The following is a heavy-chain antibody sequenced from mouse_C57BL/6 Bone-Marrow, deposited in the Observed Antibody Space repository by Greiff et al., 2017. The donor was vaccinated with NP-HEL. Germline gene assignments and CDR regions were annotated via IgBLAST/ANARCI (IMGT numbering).Heavy chain of an antibody. J-gene: IGHJ2*01. V-gene: IGHV1-61*01. D-gene: IGHD4-1*01. Sequence: QVQLKESGAELARPGASVKLSCKASGYTFTSYGISWVKQRPGQGLEWIGNIYPSDSETHYNQKFKDKATLTVDKSSSTAYMQLSSLTSEDSAVYYCVSLNWYFDYWGQGTTLTVSS. CDR2: IYPSDSET. CDR1: GYTFTSYG. CDR3: VSLNWYFDY.